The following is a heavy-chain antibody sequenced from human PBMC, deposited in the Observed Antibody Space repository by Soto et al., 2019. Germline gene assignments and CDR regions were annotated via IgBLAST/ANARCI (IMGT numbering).Heavy chain of an antibody. CDR3: ARWASY. CDR2: MNRSGGI. CDR1: GGSFSGYY. V-gene: IGHV4-34*01. J-gene: IGHJ4*02. Sequence: QVQLQQWGAGLLKPSETLSLTCDVYGGSFSGYYWTWIRQPPGKGLEWIGEMNRSGGINYNPSLRSRVTISVDTSKTKFPLKLTAVHVAQTALYYCARWASYWGQGTLGTVYS.